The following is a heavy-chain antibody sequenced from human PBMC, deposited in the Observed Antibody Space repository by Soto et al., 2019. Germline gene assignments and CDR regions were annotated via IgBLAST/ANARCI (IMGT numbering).Heavy chain of an antibody. J-gene: IGHJ4*02. CDR2: IIPIFGTA. V-gene: IGHV1-69*01. CDR3: AAHLALERLVADY. CDR1: GGTFSSYT. Sequence: QVQLVQSGAEVKKPGSSVKVSCKASGGTFSSYTISWVRQAPGQGLEWMGGIIPIFGTANYAQKFQGRVTITADESSSTAYMELRSLRSEDTAVYYCAAHLALERLVADYWGQGTLVTVSS. D-gene: IGHD1-1*01.